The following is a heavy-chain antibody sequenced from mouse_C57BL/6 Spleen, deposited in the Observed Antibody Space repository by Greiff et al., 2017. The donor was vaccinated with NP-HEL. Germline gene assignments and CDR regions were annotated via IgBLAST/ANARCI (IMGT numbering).Heavy chain of an antibody. CDR3: ARNYYGSSFWYFDV. Sequence: VQLQQSGAELARPGASVKMSCKASGYTFTSYTMHWVQQRPGQGLEWIGYINPSSGYTKSNQKFKDKATLTADKSSSTAYMQLSSLTSEDSAVYYCARNYYGSSFWYFDVWGTGTTVTVSS. J-gene: IGHJ1*03. D-gene: IGHD1-1*01. CDR1: GYTFTSYT. V-gene: IGHV1-4*01. CDR2: INPSSGYT.